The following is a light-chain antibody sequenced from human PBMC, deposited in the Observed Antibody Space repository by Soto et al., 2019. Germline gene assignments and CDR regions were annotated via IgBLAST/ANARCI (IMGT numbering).Light chain of an antibody. Sequence: EIVVTQFPATLSESPGERVTLSCRASQSVSTNLAWYQQRPGEAPRLLIYDASNRATGIPARFSGSGSGTDFTLTISSLEPEDFAVYYCQQRSNWLITFGQGTRLEIK. J-gene: IGKJ5*01. V-gene: IGKV3-11*01. CDR2: DAS. CDR1: QSVSTN. CDR3: QQRSNWLIT.